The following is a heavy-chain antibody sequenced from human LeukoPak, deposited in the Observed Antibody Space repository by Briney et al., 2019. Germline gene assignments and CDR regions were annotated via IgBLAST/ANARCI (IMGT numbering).Heavy chain of an antibody. V-gene: IGHV4-39*01. Sequence: SETLSLTCTVSGVSIRSSNSYCGWIRQPPGKGLGWIGSIYYSGNTYYNASLKSQVSISIDTSKNQFSLRLTSVTAADTAVYYCARQTGSGLFILPGGQGTLVTVSS. D-gene: IGHD3/OR15-3a*01. CDR3: ARQTGSGLFILP. J-gene: IGHJ4*02. CDR2: IYYSGNT. CDR1: GVSIRSSNSY.